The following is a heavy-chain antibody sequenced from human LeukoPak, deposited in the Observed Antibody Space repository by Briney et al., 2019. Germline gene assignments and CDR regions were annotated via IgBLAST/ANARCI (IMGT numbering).Heavy chain of an antibody. Sequence: GGSLRLSCAASGFTFSSYAMSWVRQAPGKGPEWVSAISGSGGSTYYADSVKGRFTISRDNSKNTLYLQMNSLRAEDTAVYYCAKGVVVVAATPYFDYWGQGTLVTVSS. CDR2: ISGSGGST. CDR3: AKGVVVVAATPYFDY. J-gene: IGHJ4*02. CDR1: GFTFSSYA. V-gene: IGHV3-23*01. D-gene: IGHD2-15*01.